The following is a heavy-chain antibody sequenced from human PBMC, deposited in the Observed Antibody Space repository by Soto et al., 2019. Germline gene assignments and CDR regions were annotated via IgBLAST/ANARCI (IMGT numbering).Heavy chain of an antibody. CDR3: AGGGADDYRFEY. CDR1: GGSIRSHY. D-gene: IGHD4-4*01. V-gene: IGHV4-59*11. Sequence: SETLSLTCTVSGGSIRSHYWNWIRQFPGKGLEWIAYIHYSGATGYNPSLRSRVAISLDTSKDHVSLTLRSVTSADTAAYFCAGGGADDYRFEYWGRGTLVTVSS. J-gene: IGHJ4*02. CDR2: IHYSGAT.